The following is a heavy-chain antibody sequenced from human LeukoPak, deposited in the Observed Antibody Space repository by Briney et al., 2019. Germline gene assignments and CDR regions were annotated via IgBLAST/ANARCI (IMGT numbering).Heavy chain of an antibody. J-gene: IGHJ6*03. D-gene: IGHD3-22*01. CDR1: GGSISSSSYY. CDR3: AREGTSYYYDSSGSRPYYYYYMDV. V-gene: IGHV4-39*02. CDR2: IYYSGST. Sequence: SETLSLTCTVSGGSISSSSYYWGWIRQPPGKGLEWIGYIYYSGSTYYNPSLKSRVTMSVDTSKNQFSLKLTSVTAADTAVYYCAREGTSYYYDSSGSRPYYYYYMDVWGKGTTVTVSS.